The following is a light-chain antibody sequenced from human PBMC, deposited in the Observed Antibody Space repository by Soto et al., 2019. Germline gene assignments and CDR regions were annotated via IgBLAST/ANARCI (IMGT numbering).Light chain of an antibody. V-gene: IGLV2-14*01. Sequence: QSVLTHPASVSGSPGQSITISCTGTSSDVGGYNYVSWFQQHPGKAPKLMIYAVSNRPSGVSNRFSGSKSGNTASLTISGLQAEDEADYYCSSYTSSSTLVVFGGGTKLTVL. CDR3: SSYTSSSTLVV. CDR2: AVS. J-gene: IGLJ2*01. CDR1: SSDVGGYNY.